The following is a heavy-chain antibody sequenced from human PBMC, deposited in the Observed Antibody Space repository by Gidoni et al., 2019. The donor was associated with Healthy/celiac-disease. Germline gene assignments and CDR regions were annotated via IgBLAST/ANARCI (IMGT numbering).Heavy chain of an antibody. V-gene: IGHV3-21*01. CDR2: ISSSSSYI. CDR3: AREGDSSGYDAFDI. CDR1: GFPFSSYS. D-gene: IGHD3-22*01. Sequence: EVQLVESGGGLVKPGGSLRLSCAASGFPFSSYSMNWVRQAPGKGLEWVSSISSSSSYIYYADSVKGRFTISRDNAKNSLYLQMNSLRAEDTAVYYCAREGDSSGYDAFDIWGQGTMVTVSS. J-gene: IGHJ3*02.